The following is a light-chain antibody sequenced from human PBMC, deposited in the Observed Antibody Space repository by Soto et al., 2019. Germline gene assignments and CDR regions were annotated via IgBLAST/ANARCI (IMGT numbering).Light chain of an antibody. J-gene: IGKJ1*01. CDR1: QSIGSR. Sequence: DIQMTQSPSTLSASVGDRVTITCRASQSIGSRLAWYQQKPGKAPKVLIFDVSSLESGVPSRFSGSGSGTEFTLTINSLQPDDFATYYCQQYINFWTFGQGTKVDIK. V-gene: IGKV1-5*01. CDR3: QQYINFWT. CDR2: DVS.